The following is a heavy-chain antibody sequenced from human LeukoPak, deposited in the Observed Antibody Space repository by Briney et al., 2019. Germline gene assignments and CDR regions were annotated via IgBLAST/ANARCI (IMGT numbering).Heavy chain of an antibody. CDR3: AGQAYCSSTSSPRINVFAFVI. CDR2: IYYSGTT. J-gene: IGHJ3*02. D-gene: IGHD2-2*01. V-gene: IGHV4-59*01. Sequence: SETLSLTCTVSGGSISSYYWSWIRQPPWKGREWIGYIYYSGTTKYNSSLKSRVTISVDTSKNQFSLKLSSVTAADTAVYYCAGQAYCSSTSSPRINVFAFVIWGQGKMVTVFS. CDR1: GGSISSYY.